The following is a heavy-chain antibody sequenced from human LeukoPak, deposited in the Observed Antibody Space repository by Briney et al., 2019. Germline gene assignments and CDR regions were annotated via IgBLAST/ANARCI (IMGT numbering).Heavy chain of an antibody. D-gene: IGHD5-18*01. CDR2: ISSSSSTI. Sequence: GGSLRLSCAASGFTFSSYSMNWVRQAPGKGLEWVSYISSSSSTIYYADSVKGRFTISRDNAKNSLYLQMNSLRAEDTAVYYCATSGYSYRYYYMDVWGKGTTVTVSS. CDR3: ATSGYSYRYYYMDV. V-gene: IGHV3-48*01. J-gene: IGHJ6*03. CDR1: GFTFSSYS.